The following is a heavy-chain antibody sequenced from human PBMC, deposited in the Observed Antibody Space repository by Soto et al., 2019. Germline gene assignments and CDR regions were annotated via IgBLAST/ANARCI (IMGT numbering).Heavy chain of an antibody. CDR3: ARFIWSTNNWFDP. Sequence: SETLSLTCTVSGGSISSGGYYWSWIRQHPGKGLEWIGYIYYSGSTYYNPSLKSRVTISVDTSKNQFSLKLSSVTAADTAVYYCARFIWSTNNWFDPWGQGTLVTVSS. D-gene: IGHD3-10*01. V-gene: IGHV4-31*03. CDR1: GGSISSGGYY. J-gene: IGHJ5*02. CDR2: IYYSGST.